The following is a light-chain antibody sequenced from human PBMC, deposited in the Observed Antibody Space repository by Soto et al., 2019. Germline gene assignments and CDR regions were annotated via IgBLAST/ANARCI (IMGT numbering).Light chain of an antibody. CDR3: CSYAGSSTYVV. CDR1: SSDVGSYNL. J-gene: IGLJ2*01. V-gene: IGLV2-23*01. CDR2: EGS. Sequence: QSVLTQPASVSGSPGQSITISCTGTSSDVGSYNLVSWYQQHPGKAPKLMIYEGSKRPSGVSNRFSGSKSGNTASLTISGLQAEDEADYHCCSYAGSSTYVVFGGGTQLTVL.